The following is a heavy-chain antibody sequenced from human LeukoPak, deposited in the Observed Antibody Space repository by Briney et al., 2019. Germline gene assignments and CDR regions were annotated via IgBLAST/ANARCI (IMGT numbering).Heavy chain of an antibody. V-gene: IGHV4-61*02. D-gene: IGHD5-18*01. CDR2: IYTSGST. CDR1: GGSISSGSYY. J-gene: IGHJ4*02. Sequence: SQTLSLTCTVSGGSISSGSYYWSWIRQPAGKGLEWIGRIYTSGSTNYNPSLKSRVTISVDTSKNQFSLKLSSVTAADTAVYYCATPKGYSYGYNYWGQGTLVTVSS. CDR3: ATPKGYSYGYNY.